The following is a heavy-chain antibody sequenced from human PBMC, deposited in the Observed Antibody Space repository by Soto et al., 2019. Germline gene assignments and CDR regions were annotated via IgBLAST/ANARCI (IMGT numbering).Heavy chain of an antibody. J-gene: IGHJ5*02. D-gene: IGHD1-1*01. CDR1: YGSISSRGYY. Sequence: PSEPLSVTCTVSYGSISSRGYYCTCIRQHPGKGLEWIGYIYYSGSTYYNPSLKSRVIISVDTSKNQFSLKLSSVTAADTAVYYCARGTSGGLNWFDPWGKGTLVTVS. CDR3: ARGTSGGLNWFDP. CDR2: IYYSGST. V-gene: IGHV4-31*03.